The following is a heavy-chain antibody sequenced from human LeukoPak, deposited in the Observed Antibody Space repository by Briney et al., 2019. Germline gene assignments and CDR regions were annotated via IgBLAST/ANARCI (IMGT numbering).Heavy chain of an antibody. J-gene: IGHJ6*02. D-gene: IGHD2-2*02. CDR1: GFTFSSNY. Sequence: PGGSLRLSCAASGFTFSSNYMSWVRQAPGKGLEWVSVIYSGGSTYYADSVKGRFTIPRDNSKNTLYLQMNSLRAEDTAVYYCARSNCSSTSCYTRSYYYYGMDVWGQGTTVTVSS. CDR3: ARSNCSSTSCYTRSYYYYGMDV. CDR2: IYSGGST. V-gene: IGHV3-66*02.